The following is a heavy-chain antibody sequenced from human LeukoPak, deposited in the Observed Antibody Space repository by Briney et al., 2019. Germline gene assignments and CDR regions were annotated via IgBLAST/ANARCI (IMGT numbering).Heavy chain of an antibody. CDR3: ARLLRPGCNGDNCPLRTEDALDI. J-gene: IGHJ3*02. V-gene: IGHV4-4*07. Sequence: PSETLSLTCTVSGGSISNYYWTWIRQPAGKGLEWIGRIYSSGITNYNPSLKSRVTISVDTSKNQFSLKLSAVTAADTAVYYCARLLRPGCNGDNCPLRTEDALDIWGQGTMVTVSS. CDR2: IYSSGIT. CDR1: GGSISNYY. D-gene: IGHD2-15*01.